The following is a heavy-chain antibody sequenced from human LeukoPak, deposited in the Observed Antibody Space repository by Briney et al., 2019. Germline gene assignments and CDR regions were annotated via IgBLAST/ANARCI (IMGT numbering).Heavy chain of an antibody. CDR3: ARARSSGWYRDY. CDR2: ISNSSYI. CDR1: GFTFSSYG. V-gene: IGHV3-21*01. J-gene: IGHJ4*02. D-gene: IGHD6-19*01. Sequence: GGSLRLSCAASGFTFSSYGMHWVRQAPGKGLEWVSSISNSSYINYATSVKGRFTTPRENAETSLYLQMNSLRAEDTAVYYCARARSSGWYRDYWGQGTLVTVSS.